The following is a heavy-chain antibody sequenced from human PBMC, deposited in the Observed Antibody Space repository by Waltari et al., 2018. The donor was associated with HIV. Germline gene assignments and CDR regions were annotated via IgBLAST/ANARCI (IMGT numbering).Heavy chain of an antibody. CDR2: DSGSGGGT. D-gene: IGHD4-17*01. Sequence: EVKLLESGGGLIQPGGSLRLSCATSGFSIATYGMSWVRQVPGKGLDGGASDSGSGGGTHYADSVRGRFTISRDNAKNTVSLHMNSLRAEDTATYYCTTCDSGEKSYYYYSGMDVWGQGTTVIVSS. J-gene: IGHJ6*02. CDR1: GFSIATYG. CDR3: TTCDSGEKSYYYYSGMDV. V-gene: IGHV3-23*01.